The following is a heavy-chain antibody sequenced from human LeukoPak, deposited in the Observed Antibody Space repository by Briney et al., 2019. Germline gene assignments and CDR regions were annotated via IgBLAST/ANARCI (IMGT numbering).Heavy chain of an antibody. Sequence: ASVKVSCKASGYTFTGYYMHWVRQAPGQGLEWMGWINPNSGGTNYAQKFQGRVTMTRDTSISTAYMELRSLRSDDTAVYYCARDRGDYPIDYWGQGTLVTVSS. D-gene: IGHD4-17*01. CDR1: GYTFTGYY. CDR3: ARDRGDYPIDY. J-gene: IGHJ4*02. CDR2: INPNSGGT. V-gene: IGHV1-2*02.